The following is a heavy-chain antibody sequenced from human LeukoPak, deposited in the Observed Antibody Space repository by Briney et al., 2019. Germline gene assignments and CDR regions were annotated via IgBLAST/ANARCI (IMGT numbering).Heavy chain of an antibody. V-gene: IGHV4-39*01. Sequence: SETLSLTCTVSGSSISNSYYYWGWIRQLPGKGLEWIGTVFYSGNTYYNPSLKGRVTISVDTSQNQFSLNLRSVTAADTGVYYCARHIDSVRFFDFWGQGTLVTVSS. CDR1: GSSISNSYYY. CDR3: ARHIDSVRFFDF. D-gene: IGHD4-17*01. CDR2: VFYSGNT. J-gene: IGHJ4*02.